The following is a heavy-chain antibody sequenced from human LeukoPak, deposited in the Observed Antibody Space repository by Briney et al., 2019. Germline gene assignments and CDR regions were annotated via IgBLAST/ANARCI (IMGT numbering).Heavy chain of an antibody. Sequence: GGSLRLSWAASGFTFSSYAMSWVRQAPGKGLEWVSAISGSGGSTYYADSVKGRFTISRDNSKTTLYLQMNSLRAEETAVYYCAKAVGPAARYFDYWGQGTLVTVSS. CDR1: GFTFSSYA. CDR3: AKAVGPAARYFDY. J-gene: IGHJ4*02. D-gene: IGHD6-25*01. CDR2: ISGSGGST. V-gene: IGHV3-23*01.